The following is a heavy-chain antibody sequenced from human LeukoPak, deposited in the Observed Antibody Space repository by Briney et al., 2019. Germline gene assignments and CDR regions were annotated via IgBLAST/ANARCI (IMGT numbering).Heavy chain of an antibody. CDR1: GFTFSDSY. J-gene: IGHJ4*02. Sequence: GGSLRLSCAASGFTFSDSYMSWIRQAPGKGLEWVSYISSSGSTIYYADSVKGRFTISRDNAKNSLYLQMNSLRAEDTAVYYCARDSDGDYFSPFDYWGQGTLVTVSS. D-gene: IGHD4-17*01. V-gene: IGHV3-11*04. CDR3: ARDSDGDYFSPFDY. CDR2: ISSSGSTI.